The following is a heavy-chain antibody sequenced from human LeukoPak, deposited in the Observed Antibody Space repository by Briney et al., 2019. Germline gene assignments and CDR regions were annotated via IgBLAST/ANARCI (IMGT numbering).Heavy chain of an antibody. CDR3: AREERYNWNDRYGMDV. V-gene: IGHV1-2*02. D-gene: IGHD1-1*01. CDR2: INPNSGGT. Sequence: GASVKVSCKASGYTFTGYYMHWVRQAPGQGLEWMGWINPNSGGTNYAQKFQGRVTMTRDTSISTAYMELSRLRSDDTAVYYCAREERYNWNDRYGMDVWGQGTTVTVSS. J-gene: IGHJ6*02. CDR1: GYTFTGYY.